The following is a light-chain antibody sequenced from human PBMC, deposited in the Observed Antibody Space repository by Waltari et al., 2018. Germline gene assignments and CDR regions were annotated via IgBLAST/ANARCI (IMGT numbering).Light chain of an antibody. CDR3: QQSHSSPLT. CDR2: AAS. CDR1: QPIYTY. Sequence: DIQMTQSPSSLSASVGDRITITCRASQPIYTYLIVSLQRPGRAPKRLIYAASTLQRGVPPRFSGSGSGTDFTLTINSLQLDDFGTYFCQQSHSSPLTFGGGTKLE. V-gene: IGKV1-39*01. J-gene: IGKJ4*01.